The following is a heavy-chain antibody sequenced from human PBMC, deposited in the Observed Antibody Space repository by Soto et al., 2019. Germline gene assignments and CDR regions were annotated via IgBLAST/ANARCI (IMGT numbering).Heavy chain of an antibody. CDR1: GFTFDDYA. CDR2: ISWNSGSI. V-gene: IGHV3-9*01. D-gene: IGHD1-26*01. J-gene: IGHJ4*02. CDR3: AKDRAPSGSYPDY. Sequence: HPGGSLRLSCAASGFTFDDYAMHWVRQAPGKGLEWVSGISWNSGSIGYADSVKGRFTISRDNAKNSLSLQMNSLRAEDTALYYCAKDRAPSGSYPDYWGQGTLVTVSS.